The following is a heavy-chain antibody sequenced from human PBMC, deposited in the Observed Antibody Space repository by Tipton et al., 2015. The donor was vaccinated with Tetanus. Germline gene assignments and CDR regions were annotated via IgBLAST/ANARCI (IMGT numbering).Heavy chain of an antibody. J-gene: IGHJ4*02. V-gene: IGHV5-51*01. CDR2: IYPGDSDT. CDR3: ARAHCTDGVCNFVF. Sequence: VQLVQSGGEVKKPGESLKISCKGSGYIFNNYWIGWVRQKPEKGLEWMGIIYPGDSDTRYSPSFQGQVTISVDKSINTAYLQWSSLKASDTSMFYCARAHCTDGVCNFVFWGQGALVTVAS. CDR1: GYIFNNYW. D-gene: IGHD2-8*01.